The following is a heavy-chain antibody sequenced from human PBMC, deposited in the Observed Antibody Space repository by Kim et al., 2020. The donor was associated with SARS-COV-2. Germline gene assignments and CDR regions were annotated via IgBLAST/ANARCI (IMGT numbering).Heavy chain of an antibody. CDR2: IYYSGST. Sequence: SETLSLTCTVSGGSISSSSYYWGWIRQPPGNGLEWIGSIYYSGSTYYNPSLKSRVTISVDTSKNQFSLKLSSVTAADTAVYYCARTGGVTTLFDYWGQGTLVTVSS. J-gene: IGHJ4*02. CDR3: ARTGGVTTLFDY. V-gene: IGHV4-39*01. CDR1: GGSISSSSYY. D-gene: IGHD4-4*01.